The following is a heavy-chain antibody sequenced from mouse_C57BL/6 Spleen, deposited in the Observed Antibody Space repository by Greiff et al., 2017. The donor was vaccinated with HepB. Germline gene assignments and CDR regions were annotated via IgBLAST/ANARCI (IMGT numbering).Heavy chain of an antibody. V-gene: IGHV5-17*01. J-gene: IGHJ2*01. CDR3: AREDTVDY. CDR1: GFTFSDYG. Sequence: EVQLLESGGGLVKPGGSLKLSCAASGFTFSDYGMHWVRQAPEKGLEWVAYISSGSSTNYYADTVKGRYTISRDNAKNTRFLQMTSLRSEDTAMYYCAREDTVDYWGQGTTLTVSS. CDR2: ISSGSSTN. D-gene: IGHD1-1*01.